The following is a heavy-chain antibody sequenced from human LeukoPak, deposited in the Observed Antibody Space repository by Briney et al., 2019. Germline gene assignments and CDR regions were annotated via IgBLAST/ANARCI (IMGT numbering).Heavy chain of an antibody. CDR1: GFIFSDYY. V-gene: IGHV3-11*01. J-gene: IGHJ4*02. CDR2: ISDSGSTI. D-gene: IGHD3-22*01. CDR3: AIYYDSSGSIDH. Sequence: GGSLRLSCAASGFIFSDYYMTWIRQTPGKGLEWLSYISDSGSTINYADSEKGRLTISRDNAKKSLFLQMNSLRAEDTAVYYCAIYYDSSGSIDHWGQGTLVTVSS.